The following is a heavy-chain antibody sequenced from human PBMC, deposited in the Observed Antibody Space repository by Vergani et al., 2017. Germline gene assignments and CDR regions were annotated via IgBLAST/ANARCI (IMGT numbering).Heavy chain of an antibody. J-gene: IGHJ6*02. CDR3: ARMLNYYYGMDV. CDR2: INHSGST. CDR1: GGSFSGYY. D-gene: IGHD2-8*01. V-gene: IGHV4-34*01. Sequence: QVQLQQWGAGLLKPSETLSLTCAVYGGSFSGYYWSWIRQPPGKGLEWIGEINHSGSTNYNPSLKSRVTISVDTSKNQFSLKLSSVTAADTAVYYCARMLNYYYGMDVWGQGTTVTVSS.